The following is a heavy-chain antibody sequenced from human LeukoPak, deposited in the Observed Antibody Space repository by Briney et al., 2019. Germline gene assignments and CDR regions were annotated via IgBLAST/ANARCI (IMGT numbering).Heavy chain of an antibody. V-gene: IGHV4-34*01. CDR1: GGSFSGYY. Sequence: SGTLSLTCAVYGGSFSGYYWSWIRQPPGKGLEWIGEINHSGSTNYNPSLKSRVTISVDTSKNQFSLKLSSVTAADTAVYYCARGGRGYYFDYWGQGTLVTVSS. CDR3: ARGGRGYYFDY. D-gene: IGHD3-22*01. J-gene: IGHJ4*02. CDR2: INHSGST.